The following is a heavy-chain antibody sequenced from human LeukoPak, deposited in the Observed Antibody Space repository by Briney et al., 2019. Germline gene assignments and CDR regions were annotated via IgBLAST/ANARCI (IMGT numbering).Heavy chain of an antibody. J-gene: IGHJ4*02. Sequence: PGGSLRLSCAASGFTFRIYSMNWVRQAPGKGLEWVSGMSGSGGRTYYADSVKGRFTISRDNFKNTLYLQMTSLTAEDTAVYYCAKGMAMNTVATSGWGQGTLVTVSS. D-gene: IGHD5-12*01. CDR2: MSGSGGRT. CDR3: AKGMAMNTVATSG. CDR1: GFTFRIYS. V-gene: IGHV3-23*01.